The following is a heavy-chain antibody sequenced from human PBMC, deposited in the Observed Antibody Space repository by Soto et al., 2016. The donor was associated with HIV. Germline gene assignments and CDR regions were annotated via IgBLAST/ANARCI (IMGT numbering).Heavy chain of an antibody. CDR1: GFTFSDYY. D-gene: IGHD3-3*01. Sequence: VQLVESGGGLVKPGGSLRLSCAASGFTFSDYYMSWIRQAPGKGLEWVSYISSSGSTIYYADSVKGRFTISRDNAKNSLYLQMNSLRAEDTAVYYCARGGGDGRPVTSFWSWLFRTNWFDPWGQGTLVTVSS. CDR3: ARGGGDGRPVTSFWSWLFRTNWFDP. CDR2: ISSSGSTI. J-gene: IGHJ5*02. V-gene: IGHV3-11*04.